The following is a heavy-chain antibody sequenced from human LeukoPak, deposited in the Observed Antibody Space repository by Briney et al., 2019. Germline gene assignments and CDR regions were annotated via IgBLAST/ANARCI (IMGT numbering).Heavy chain of an antibody. CDR1: GYTFTSYG. CDR3: GRRRGMGSLDY. CDR2: ISAYSGDT. J-gene: IGHJ4*02. Sequence: GSVKVSCKASGYTFTSYGISWVRQAPGQGLEWMGWISAYSGDTNYAQKFQGRATMTTDTSTSTAYMELRSLSSDDTAVYYCGRRRGMGSLDYWGQGTLVTVSS. D-gene: IGHD2-8*01. V-gene: IGHV1-18*01.